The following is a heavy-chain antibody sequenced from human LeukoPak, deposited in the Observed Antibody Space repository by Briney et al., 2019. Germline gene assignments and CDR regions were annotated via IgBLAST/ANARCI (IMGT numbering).Heavy chain of an antibody. V-gene: IGHV3-33*01. D-gene: IGHD3-10*01. Sequence: GGSLILSCAASGFTFSSYGMHWVRQAPGKGLEWVAVIWYDGSNKYYADSVKGRFTISRDNSKNTLYLQMNSLRAEDTAVYYCARDSGITMVRGVSFGFDYWGQGTLVTVSS. CDR1: GFTFSSYG. CDR2: IWYDGSNK. CDR3: ARDSGITMVRGVSFGFDY. J-gene: IGHJ4*02.